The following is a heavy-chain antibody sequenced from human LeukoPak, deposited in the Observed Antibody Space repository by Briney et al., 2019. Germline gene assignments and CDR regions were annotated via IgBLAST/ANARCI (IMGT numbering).Heavy chain of an antibody. CDR1: GGTFSSYA. V-gene: IGHV1-69*13. CDR2: IIPIFGTE. J-gene: IGHJ4*02. CDR3: AREGYSSGWYAY. D-gene: IGHD6-19*01. Sequence: SVKVSCKASGGTFSSYAISWVRQAPGQGLEWMGGIIPIFGTENYAQEFQGRVTITADESTSTAYMELSSLRSEDTAVYYCAREGYSSGWYAYWGQGTLVTVSS.